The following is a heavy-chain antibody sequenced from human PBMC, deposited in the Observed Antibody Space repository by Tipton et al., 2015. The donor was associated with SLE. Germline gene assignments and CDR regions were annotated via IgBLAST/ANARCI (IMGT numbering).Heavy chain of an antibody. CDR2: RFSGGST. V-gene: IGHV4-39*01. CDR3: ARRKYYYMDV. CDR1: GDSFYSSHDQ. Sequence: TLSLTCSVSGDSFYSSHDQWDWIRQSPGKGLEGIGSRFSGGSTYYNPSLKSRVTISVDMSKSQFSLNLNLLTAADTAIYYCARRKYYYMDVWGKGATVTVSS. J-gene: IGHJ6*03.